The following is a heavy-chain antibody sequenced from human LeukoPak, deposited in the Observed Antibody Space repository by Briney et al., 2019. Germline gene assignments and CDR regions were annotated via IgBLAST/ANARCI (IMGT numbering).Heavy chain of an antibody. CDR1: GGSISSRSYY. CDR3: ARGPYYDFWSGQGAFDI. Sequence: SETLSLTCTVSGGSISSRSYYWGWIRQPPGKGLEWIGEIGHNGSTNYNPSLKGRVTILVDTSKNQFSLKLSSVTAADTAVYYCARGPYYDFWSGQGAFDIWGQGTMVTVSS. J-gene: IGHJ3*02. V-gene: IGHV4-39*07. CDR2: IGHNGST. D-gene: IGHD3-3*01.